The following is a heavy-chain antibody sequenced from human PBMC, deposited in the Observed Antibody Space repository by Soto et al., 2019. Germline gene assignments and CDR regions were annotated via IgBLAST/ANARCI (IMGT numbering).Heavy chain of an antibody. Sequence: ASVKVSCKASGYTFTSYYMHWVRQAPGQGLEWMGIINPSGGSTSYAQKFQGRVTMTRDTSTSTVYMELSSLRSEDTAVYYCARDRYCSGGSCYEYFQHWGQGTLVTVSS. CDR1: GYTFTSYY. CDR2: INPSGGST. J-gene: IGHJ1*01. CDR3: ARDRYCSGGSCYEYFQH. D-gene: IGHD2-15*01. V-gene: IGHV1-46*03.